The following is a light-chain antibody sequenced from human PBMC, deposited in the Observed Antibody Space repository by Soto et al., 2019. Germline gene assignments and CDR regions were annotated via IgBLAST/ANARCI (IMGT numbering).Light chain of an antibody. J-gene: IGKJ5*01. V-gene: IGKV1-27*01. CDR2: AAS. CDR1: QGISNY. CDR3: QKYNSALFT. Sequence: DVQMTQSPSSLSASVGDRVTITCRASQGISNYLAWYQQKPGKVPKLLIYAASTLQSGVPSRFSGSGSGTDFTLTISSLQPEDVATYYCQKYNSALFTFGQGTRLEIK.